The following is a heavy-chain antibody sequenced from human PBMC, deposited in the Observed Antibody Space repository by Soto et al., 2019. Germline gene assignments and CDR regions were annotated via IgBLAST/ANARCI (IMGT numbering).Heavy chain of an antibody. CDR2: ISAYNGNT. CDR1: GYTFTSYG. D-gene: IGHD4-17*01. J-gene: IGHJ4*02. V-gene: IGHV1-18*04. CDR3: ARAATVVTPPGY. Sequence: RASVKVSGKASGYTFTSYGISWVRQPPGQGLEWMGWISAYNGNTNYAQKLQGRVTVTTDTSTSTAYMELRSLRSDDTAVYYCARAATVVTPPGYWGQGTLVTVSS.